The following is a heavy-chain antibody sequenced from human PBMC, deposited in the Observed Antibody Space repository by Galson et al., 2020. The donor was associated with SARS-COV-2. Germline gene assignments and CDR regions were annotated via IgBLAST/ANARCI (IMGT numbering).Heavy chain of an antibody. D-gene: IGHD2-15*01. CDR1: GYTFTGYY. V-gene: IGHV1-2*02. CDR3: ARVCSGGSCYSRPFDY. CDR2: INPNSGGT. Sequence: ASVKVSCKASGYTFTGYYMHWVRQAPGQGLEWMGWINPNSGGTNYAQKFQGRVTMTRDTSISTAYMELSRLRSDDTAVYYCARVCSGGSCYSRPFDYWGQGTLVTVSS. J-gene: IGHJ4*02.